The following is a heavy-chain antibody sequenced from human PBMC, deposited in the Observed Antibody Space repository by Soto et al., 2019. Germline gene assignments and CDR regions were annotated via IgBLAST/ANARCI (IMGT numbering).Heavy chain of an antibody. Sequence: GGSLRLSCAASGFTFSSYGMHWVRQAPGKGLEWVAVIWYDGSNKYYADSVKGRFTISRDNSKNTLYLQMNSLRAEDTAVYYCARDGLIAARGEYYYYYMDVWGKGTTVTVSS. D-gene: IGHD6-6*01. J-gene: IGHJ6*03. CDR1: GFTFSSYG. CDR3: ARDGLIAARGEYYYYYMDV. V-gene: IGHV3-33*01. CDR2: IWYDGSNK.